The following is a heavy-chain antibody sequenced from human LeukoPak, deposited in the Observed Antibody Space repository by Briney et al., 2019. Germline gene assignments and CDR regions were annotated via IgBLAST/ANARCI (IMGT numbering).Heavy chain of an antibody. J-gene: IGHJ4*02. V-gene: IGHV3-30-3*01. CDR2: ISYDGSNK. CDR1: GFTFSSYA. D-gene: IGHD2-2*02. Sequence: PGGSLRLSCAASGFTFSSYAMHWVRQAPGKGLEWVAVISYDGSNKYYADSVKGRFTISRDNSKNTLYLQMNSLRAEDTAVYYCARDPAIELYYFDYWGQGTLVTVSS. CDR3: ARDPAIELYYFDY.